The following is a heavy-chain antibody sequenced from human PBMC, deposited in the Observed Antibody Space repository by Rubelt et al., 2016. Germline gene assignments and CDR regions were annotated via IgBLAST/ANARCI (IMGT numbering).Heavy chain of an antibody. CDR2: IWYDGGDT. D-gene: IGHD6-19*01. CDR1: GFTFSSYS. Sequence: VQLVESGGDLVQPGGSLRLSCEGSGFTFSSYSMDWVRQVPGKGLEWVAVIWYDGGDTYYADSVKGRFTVSRNNSKSTLYLQLNSLRAEDTAMYYCAKELAVAANGEVYFDHWGQGTLVTVSS. V-gene: IGHV3-33*06. J-gene: IGHJ4*02. CDR3: AKELAVAANGEVYFDH.